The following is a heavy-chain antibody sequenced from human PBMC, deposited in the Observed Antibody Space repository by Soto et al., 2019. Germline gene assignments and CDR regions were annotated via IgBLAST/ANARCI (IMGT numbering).Heavy chain of an antibody. D-gene: IGHD3-16*01. CDR3: AGEFPYYESSDSYFDY. J-gene: IGHJ4*02. Sequence: SQTLSLTCAISGDSVSGNSAAWNWIRQSPSRGLEWLGRTYCRSKWYNDYAVSVKSRITVTPDTSKNQFSLHLNSVTPEDTAVYYCAGEFPYYESSDSYFDYWGQGALVTVSS. V-gene: IGHV6-1*01. CDR1: GDSVSGNSAA. CDR2: TYCRSKWYN.